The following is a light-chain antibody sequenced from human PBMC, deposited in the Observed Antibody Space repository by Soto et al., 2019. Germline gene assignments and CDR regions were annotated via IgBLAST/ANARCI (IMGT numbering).Light chain of an antibody. CDR3: QQRSNWPPT. Sequence: EVVLTQSPATLSLSPGEGATLSCRASQIVTIYLAWYQKKSGQAPRLLIYDVSKRATGIPARFSGSGSGTDFNLNIASLETVDSAIYFTQQRSNWPPTFGQARRLEIK. J-gene: IGKJ5*01. CDR1: QIVTIY. V-gene: IGKV3-11*01. CDR2: DVS.